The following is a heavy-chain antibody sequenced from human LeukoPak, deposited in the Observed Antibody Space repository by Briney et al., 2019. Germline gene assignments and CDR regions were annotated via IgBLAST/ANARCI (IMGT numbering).Heavy chain of an antibody. CDR3: AKGDQWLARAAEYFQH. D-gene: IGHD6-19*01. CDR1: GFTFSSYG. CDR2: IRYDGSNK. Sequence: GGSLRLSCAASGFTFSSYGMQWVRQAPGKGLEWVAFIRYDGSNKYYADSVKGRFTISRDNSKNTLYLQMNSLRAEDTAVYYCAKGDQWLARAAEYFQHWGQGTLVTVSS. V-gene: IGHV3-30*02. J-gene: IGHJ1*01.